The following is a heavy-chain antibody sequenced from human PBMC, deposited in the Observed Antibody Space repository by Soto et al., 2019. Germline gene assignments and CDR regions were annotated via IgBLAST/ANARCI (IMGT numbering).Heavy chain of an antibody. V-gene: IGHV4-59*01. J-gene: IGHJ4*02. CDR3: AREGGYSGYDFFDY. CDR1: GGSISSYY. CDR2: ISYSGST. Sequence: SETLSLTCTVSGGSISSYYWSWIRQPPGKGLEWIGYISYSGSTNYNPSLKSRVTISIDRSKNQFSLKLSSVTAADTAVYYCAREGGYSGYDFFDYWGQGTLVTVSS. D-gene: IGHD5-12*01.